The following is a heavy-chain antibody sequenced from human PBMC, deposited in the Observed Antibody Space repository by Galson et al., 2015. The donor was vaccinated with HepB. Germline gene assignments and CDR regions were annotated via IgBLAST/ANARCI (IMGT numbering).Heavy chain of an antibody. CDR3: ARGSGSYYDPKYGMDV. J-gene: IGHJ6*02. V-gene: IGHV3-30-3*01. CDR2: ISYDGSNK. D-gene: IGHD3-10*01. CDR1: GFTFSSCA. Sequence: SLRPSCAASGFTFSSCAMHWVRQAPGKGLEWVAVISYDGSNKYYADSVKGRFTISRDNSKNTLYLQVNRLRAEDTAVYYCARGSGSYYDPKYGMDVWGQGTTVTVSS.